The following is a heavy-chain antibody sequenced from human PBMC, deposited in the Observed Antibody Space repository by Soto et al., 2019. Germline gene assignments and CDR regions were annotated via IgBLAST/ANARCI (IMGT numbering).Heavy chain of an antibody. V-gene: IGHV1-3*01. CDR1: GYTFTSYG. CDR2: INAANGDT. CDR3: VRRHVSATGLDWFDP. D-gene: IGHD6-13*01. J-gene: IGHJ5*02. Sequence: GASVKVSCKASGYTFTSYGIHWVRQAPGQRLEWMGWINAANGDTKYSPKFQGRVTITRDTSASTAYMELSSLRSEDTAVYYCVRRHVSATGLDWFDPWGPGNLVTVSS.